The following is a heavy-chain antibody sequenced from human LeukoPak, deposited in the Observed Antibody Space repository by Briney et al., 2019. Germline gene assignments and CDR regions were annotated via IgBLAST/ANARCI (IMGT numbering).Heavy chain of an antibody. CDR2: ISHSGST. D-gene: IGHD4-11*01. V-gene: IGHV4-34*01. CDR3: ARGPGDYTNDY. J-gene: IGHJ4*02. CDR1: GGSFSGYY. Sequence: SETLSLTCAVYGGSFSGYYWSWIRQPPGKGLEWIGEISHSGSTNYNPSLKSRVTISVDTSKNQFSLKLSSVTAADTAVYYCARGPGDYTNDYWGQGTLVTVSS.